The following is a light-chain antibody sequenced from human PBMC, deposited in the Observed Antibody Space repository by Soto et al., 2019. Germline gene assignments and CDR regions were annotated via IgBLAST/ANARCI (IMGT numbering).Light chain of an antibody. J-gene: IGKJ5*01. V-gene: IGKV1-12*01. CDR1: QGLKF. Sequence: QMTQSPSAVSASIGDTVTITCRASQGLKFLAWYQQKPGKAPRLLIYEATNLQSGVPPRFSGSGSGTDFTLTISSLQPEDFATYFCQQANSFPITFGQGGRLE. CDR3: QQANSFPIT. CDR2: EAT.